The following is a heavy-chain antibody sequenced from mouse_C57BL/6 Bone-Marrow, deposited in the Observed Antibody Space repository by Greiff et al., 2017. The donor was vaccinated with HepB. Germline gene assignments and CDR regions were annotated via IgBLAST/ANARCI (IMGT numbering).Heavy chain of an antibody. Sequence: EVQLVESGPGLAKPSQTLSLTCSVTGYSITSDYWNWIRKFPGNKLEYMGYISYSGSTYYNPSLKSRISITRDTSKNQYYLQLNAVTTEDTATYYCARGPYYYGSSDWYFDFWGTGTTVTVSS. D-gene: IGHD1-1*01. V-gene: IGHV3-8*01. CDR3: ARGPYYYGSSDWYFDF. J-gene: IGHJ1*03. CDR1: GYSITSDY. CDR2: ISYSGST.